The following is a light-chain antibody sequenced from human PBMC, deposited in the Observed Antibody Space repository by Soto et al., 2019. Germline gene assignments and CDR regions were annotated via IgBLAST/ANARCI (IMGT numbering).Light chain of an antibody. CDR2: DNN. V-gene: IGLV1-51*01. Sequence: QSVLTQPPSVSAAPGQTVTISCSGTSSNIGNNYVSWYQHLPGTAPKLLISDNNNRPSGIPDRFSGSKSGTSATLAITGLQTADEADYYCATWDDSLSAAGFGPGTQLTVL. CDR1: SSNIGNNY. J-gene: IGLJ1*01. CDR3: ATWDDSLSAAG.